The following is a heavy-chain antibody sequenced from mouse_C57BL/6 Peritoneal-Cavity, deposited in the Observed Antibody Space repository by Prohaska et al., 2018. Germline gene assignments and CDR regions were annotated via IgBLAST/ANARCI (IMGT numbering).Heavy chain of an antibody. CDR3: MRYGNYWYFDV. D-gene: IGHD2-1*01. Sequence: EVQLLETGGGLVQPGGSRGLSCEGSGFTFSGFWMSWVRQTPGQTLECIGDINSDGSSINYAPSIKDRFTIFRDNDKSTLYLQMSNVRSEDTATYFCMRYGNYWYFDVWGTGTTVTVSS. J-gene: IGHJ1*03. CDR2: INSDGSSI. CDR1: GFTFSGFW. V-gene: IGHV11-2*01.